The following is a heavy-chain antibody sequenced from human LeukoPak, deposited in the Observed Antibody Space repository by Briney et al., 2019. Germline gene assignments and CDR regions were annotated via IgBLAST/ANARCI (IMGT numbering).Heavy chain of an antibody. D-gene: IGHD2-21*01. CDR2: ISYDGSNK. Sequence: HPGGSPRLSCAASGFTFSSYGMHWVRQAPGKGLERVAVISYDGSNKYYADSVKGRFTVSRDNSKNTLYLQMNSLRAEDTAVYYCAKAYYYYYMDVWGKGTTVTVSS. CDR3: AKAYYYYYMDV. J-gene: IGHJ6*03. CDR1: GFTFSSYG. V-gene: IGHV3-30*18.